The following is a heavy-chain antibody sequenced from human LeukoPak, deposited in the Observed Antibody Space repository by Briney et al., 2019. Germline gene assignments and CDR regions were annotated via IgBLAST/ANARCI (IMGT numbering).Heavy chain of an antibody. CDR2: ISYNGSNK. CDR1: GFTFSSYT. CDR3: ARGLGVVSYDYVWGSYRYSHWFDP. J-gene: IGHJ5*02. V-gene: IGHV3-30-3*01. D-gene: IGHD3-16*02. Sequence: GGSLRLSCAASGFTFSSYTMHWVRQAPGKGLEWVTFISYNGSNKYYADSVKGRFTISRDNSKNTLYLQMNSLKPEDTAVYYCARGLGVVSYDYVWGSYRYSHWFDPWGQGTLVTVSS.